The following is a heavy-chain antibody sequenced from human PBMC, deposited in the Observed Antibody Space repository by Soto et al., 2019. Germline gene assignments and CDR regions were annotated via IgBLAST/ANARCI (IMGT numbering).Heavy chain of an antibody. CDR2: IYYSGST. J-gene: IGHJ4*02. CDR1: GGSISSSSYY. Sequence: PXETLSLTCTVSGGSISSSSYYWGWIRQPPGKGLEWIGSIYYSGSTYYNPSLKSRVTISVDTSKNQFSLKLSSVTAADTAVYYCAREGGGIIGDFWSGYSLPFDYWGQGTLVTVSS. D-gene: IGHD3-3*01. CDR3: AREGGGIIGDFWSGYSLPFDY. V-gene: IGHV4-39*02.